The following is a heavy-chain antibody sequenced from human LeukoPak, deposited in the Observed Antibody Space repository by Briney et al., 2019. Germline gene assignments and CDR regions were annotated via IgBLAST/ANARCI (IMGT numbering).Heavy chain of an antibody. CDR2: LGGLSESV. CDR1: GFTFSSYA. J-gene: IGHJ6*02. V-gene: IGHV3-23*01. D-gene: IGHD3-10*01. Sequence: GGSLRLSCAASGFTFSSYAMSWVRQAPGKGLEWVSILGGLSESVYYPDSVKGRFTVSRDNSKDTLYLEINSLRGEDTATYYCARRWLGDPYGMDVWGQGTTVTVSS. CDR3: ARRWLGDPYGMDV.